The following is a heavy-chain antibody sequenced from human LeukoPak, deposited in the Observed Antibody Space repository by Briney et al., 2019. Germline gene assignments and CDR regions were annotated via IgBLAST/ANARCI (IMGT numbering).Heavy chain of an antibody. D-gene: IGHD6-19*01. J-gene: IGHJ5*02. CDR1: GFSFSFSN. CDR2: ISSTNGHT. V-gene: IGHV3-21*03. CDR3: ARDRDSSGLYGGADL. Sequence: PAGSLRLSCAASGFSFSFSNMNWVRQAPGKGLEWVSYISSTNGHTYYADSVNGRFTISRDTAKNSLYLQMNSLRVEDTAIYFCARDRDSSGLYGGADLWGQGVLVTVSA.